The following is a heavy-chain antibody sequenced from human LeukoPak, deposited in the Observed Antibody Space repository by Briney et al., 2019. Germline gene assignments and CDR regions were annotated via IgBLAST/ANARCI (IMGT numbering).Heavy chain of an antibody. CDR3: ASPPQAAAYYYYYMDV. CDR1: GFTFSSYA. Sequence: GGSLRLSCAASGFTFSSYAMSWVRQAPGKGLEWVSAISGSGGSTYYADSVKGRFTISRDNSKNTLYLQMNSLRAEDTAVYYCASPPQAAAYYYYYMDVWGKGTTVTVSS. V-gene: IGHV3-23*01. D-gene: IGHD2-2*01. J-gene: IGHJ6*03. CDR2: ISGSGGST.